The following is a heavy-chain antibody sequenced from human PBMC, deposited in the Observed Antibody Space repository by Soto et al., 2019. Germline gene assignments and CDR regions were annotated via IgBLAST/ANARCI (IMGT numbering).Heavy chain of an antibody. D-gene: IGHD1-1*01. Sequence: QVQLVQSGAEVKKPGASVKVSCKAPRYIFTAYFMHWVRQAPGQGLEWMGWINPKNGATQYCLSFQGRVTLTSDKSISTAYLELRSLSAKETAVYYGACHDPGAQVDPWGRVDLVNVSS. CDR3: ACHDPGAQVDP. CDR1: RYIFTAYF. CDR2: INPKNGAT. V-gene: IGHV1-2*02. J-gene: IGHJ5*02.